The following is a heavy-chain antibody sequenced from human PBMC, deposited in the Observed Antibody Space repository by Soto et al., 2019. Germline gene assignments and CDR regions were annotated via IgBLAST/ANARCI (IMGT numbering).Heavy chain of an antibody. CDR2: ISAYNGDT. CDR3: ARDREAARPGWFDP. J-gene: IGHJ5*02. CDR1: GYTFTTYG. Sequence: QAQLVQSGAEVNKPGASVKVSCKASGYTFTTYGISWVRQAPGRGLEWMGWISAYNGDTKDAQKFQDRVTMTTDAFTSTAYLELRSLTSDDTAVYYCARDREAARPGWFDPGPGNPGHRLL. D-gene: IGHD6-6*01. V-gene: IGHV1-18*04.